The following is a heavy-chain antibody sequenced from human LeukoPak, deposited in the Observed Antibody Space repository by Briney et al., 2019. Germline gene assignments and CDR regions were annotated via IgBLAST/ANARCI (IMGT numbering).Heavy chain of an antibody. CDR3: ARDPWATYSDYDSSY. CDR1: GYTFTGYY. CDR2: INPNSGGT. Sequence: ASVKVSCRASGYTFTGYYMHWVRQAPGQGLEWMGWINPNSGGTKYAQKFQGRVTMTRDTSISTTYMELSRLRSDDTAVYYCARDPWATYSDYDSSYWGQGTLVTVSS. J-gene: IGHJ4*02. V-gene: IGHV1-2*02. D-gene: IGHD5-12*01.